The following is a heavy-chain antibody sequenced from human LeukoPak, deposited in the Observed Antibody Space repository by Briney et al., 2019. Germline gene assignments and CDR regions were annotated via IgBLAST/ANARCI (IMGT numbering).Heavy chain of an antibody. CDR1: GVSISSYY. D-gene: IGHD6-19*01. CDR2: IHHSGST. Sequence: SETLSLTCTVSGVSISSYYWSWIRQSPGKGLEWIGYIHHSGSTNYNASLESRVTISLDTSKSQCSLKLTSVTAADTAVYYCARGSSGHDIWGQGTLVTVSS. CDR3: ARGSSGHDI. V-gene: IGHV4-59*01. J-gene: IGHJ4*02.